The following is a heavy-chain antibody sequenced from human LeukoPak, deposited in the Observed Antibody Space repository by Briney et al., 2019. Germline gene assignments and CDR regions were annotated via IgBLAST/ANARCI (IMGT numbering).Heavy chain of an antibody. CDR1: DYSISSAYY. CDR2: IYHSGST. V-gene: IGHV4-38-2*01. Sequence: PSETLSLTCAVSDYSISSAYYWGWIRPPPGKGLERIGSIYHSGSTDYNPSLESRVTISVDTSKNQFSLKLRSVTAADTAVYYCARVQAYCGGDCYFDFWGQGTLVTVSS. D-gene: IGHD2-21*02. CDR3: ARVQAYCGGDCYFDF. J-gene: IGHJ4*02.